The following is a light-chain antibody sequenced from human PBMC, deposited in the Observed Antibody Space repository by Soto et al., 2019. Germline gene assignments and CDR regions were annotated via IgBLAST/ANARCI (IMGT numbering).Light chain of an antibody. Sequence: EIVLTQSPATLSLSPGERATLSCRASQSISSHLAWYQQKPGQAPRLLMYDVSNRATDIPARFSGSGSGTDFTLTISSLESEDFAVYYCQQRPNWPLTFGEGTKVEIK. CDR3: QQRPNWPLT. V-gene: IGKV3-11*01. CDR2: DVS. J-gene: IGKJ4*01. CDR1: QSISSH.